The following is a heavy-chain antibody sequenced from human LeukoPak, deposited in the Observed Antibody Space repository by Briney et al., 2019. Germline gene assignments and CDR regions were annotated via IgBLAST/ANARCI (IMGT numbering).Heavy chain of an antibody. CDR1: GGTFSSYA. Sequence: ASVKVSCKASGGTFSSYAISWVRQAPGQGLEWMGRIIPIFGTANYAQKFQGRVTITADKSTSTAYMELSSLRSEDTAVYYCARARFGELLDFYYYGMDVWGKGTTVTVSS. CDR2: IIPIFGTA. J-gene: IGHJ6*04. V-gene: IGHV1-69*06. D-gene: IGHD3-10*01. CDR3: ARARFGELLDFYYYGMDV.